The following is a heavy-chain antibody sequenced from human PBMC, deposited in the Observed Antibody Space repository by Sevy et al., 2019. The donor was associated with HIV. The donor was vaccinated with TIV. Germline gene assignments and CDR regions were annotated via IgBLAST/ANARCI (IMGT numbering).Heavy chain of an antibody. J-gene: IGHJ4*02. V-gene: IGHV4-39*02. CDR1: GGSISSNSYY. CDR2: IHYGGSN. Sequence: SETLSLTCFVSGGSISSNSYYWGWIRQPPGRELEWIGTIHYGGSNYYNPSLESRVTLSVDTSKNYFSLKLSSLTAADEALYYCARRGIAGSTDYFDYWGQGTLVTVSS. CDR3: ARRGIAGSTDYFDY. D-gene: IGHD1-20*01.